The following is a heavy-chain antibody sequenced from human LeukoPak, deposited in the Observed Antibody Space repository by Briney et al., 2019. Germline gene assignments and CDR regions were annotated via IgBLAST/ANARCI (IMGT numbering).Heavy chain of an antibody. D-gene: IGHD2-15*01. Sequence: PSETLSLTCTVSGGSISSSSYYWGWIRQPPGKGLEWIGSIYYSGSTYHNPSLKSRVTISVDTSKNQFSLKLSSVTAADTAVYYCARHQYCSGGSCYANYYYYGMDVWGQGTTVTVSS. CDR2: IYYSGST. V-gene: IGHV4-39*01. CDR1: GGSISSSSYY. J-gene: IGHJ6*02. CDR3: ARHQYCSGGSCYANYYYYGMDV.